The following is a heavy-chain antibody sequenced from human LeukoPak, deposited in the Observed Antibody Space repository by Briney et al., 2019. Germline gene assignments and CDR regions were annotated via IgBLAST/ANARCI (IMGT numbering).Heavy chain of an antibody. CDR1: GYYFSSYW. J-gene: IGHJ4*02. CDR3: ARQVEMATIDY. D-gene: IGHD5-24*01. Sequence: GESLEISCEASGYYFSSYWIGWVRQMPGKGLEWMGIIYPGDSDTRYSPSFQGQVTISADKSISTAYLQWSSLKASDTAMYYCARQVEMATIDYWGQGTLVTVSS. V-gene: IGHV5-51*01. CDR2: IYPGDSDT.